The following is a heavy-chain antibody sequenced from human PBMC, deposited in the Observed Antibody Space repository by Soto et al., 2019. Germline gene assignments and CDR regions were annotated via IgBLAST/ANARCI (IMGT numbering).Heavy chain of an antibody. V-gene: IGHV4-4*02. Sequence: PSETLSLTCAVSADSISSESWWSWVRQPPGKGLEWIGEIYHIGATNYNASLKSRVTISVDKSKNQFSLKLTSVTAADTAVYYCARSSYLHQYVDYWGQGTLVTVSS. CDR2: IYHIGAT. CDR3: ARSSYLHQYVDY. J-gene: IGHJ4*02. CDR1: ADSISSESW.